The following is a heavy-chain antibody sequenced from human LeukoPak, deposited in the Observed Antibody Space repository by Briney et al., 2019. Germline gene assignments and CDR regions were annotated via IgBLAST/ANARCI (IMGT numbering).Heavy chain of an antibody. CDR1: GGSFSGYY. J-gene: IGHJ4*02. CDR2: INHSGST. V-gene: IGHV4-34*01. D-gene: IGHD6-19*01. CDR3: AGTIAVSGTSFPYFDY. Sequence: SETLSLTCAVYGGSFSGYYWSWIRQPPGKGLEWIGEINHSGSTNYNPSLKSRVTISVEKSKNQFSLKVSSVTATDTAVYYCAGTIAVSGTSFPYFDYWGQGILVTVSS.